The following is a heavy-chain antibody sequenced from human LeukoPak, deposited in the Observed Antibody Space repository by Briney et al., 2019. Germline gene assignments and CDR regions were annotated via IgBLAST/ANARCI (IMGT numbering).Heavy chain of an antibody. V-gene: IGHV4-61*08. CDR1: GGSISSGGYY. D-gene: IGHD3-22*01. CDR2: IYYSGST. CDR3: ARGWDSSGQMPFLY. J-gene: IGHJ4*02. Sequence: KPSETLSLTCTVSGGSISSGGYYWTWIRQPPGKGLEWLGYIYYSGSTNYNPSLKSRVTISLDTSKNQFSLRLTSVTAADTAVYYCARGWDSSGQMPFLYWGRGTLVTVSS.